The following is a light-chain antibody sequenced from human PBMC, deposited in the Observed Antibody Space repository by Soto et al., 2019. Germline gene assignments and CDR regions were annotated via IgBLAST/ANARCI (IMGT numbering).Light chain of an antibody. CDR3: QTWGTGTYVV. V-gene: IGLV4-69*01. CDR2: LNSDGSH. J-gene: IGLJ2*01. Sequence: QLVLTQSPSASASLGASVKLTCTLSSGHSSYAIAWHQQQPEKGPRYLMKLNSDGSHSKGDGIPDRFSGSSSGAERYLTISSLQSEDEADYYGQTWGTGTYVVFGGGTKLNVL. CDR1: SGHSSYA.